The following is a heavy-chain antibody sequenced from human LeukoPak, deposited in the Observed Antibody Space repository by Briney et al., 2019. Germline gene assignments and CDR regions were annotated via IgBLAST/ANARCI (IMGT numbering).Heavy chain of an antibody. CDR3: ARARDWPNTQFDY. D-gene: IGHD1/OR15-1a*01. J-gene: IGHJ4*02. CDR2: INSSSVFI. Sequence: PGGSLRLSCAASGFTFSSYSMNWVRQSPGKGLEWVSSINSSSVFIYYADSVKGRFTISRDNAKNSLYLQMNSLRAEDTTVYCCARARDWPNTQFDYWGQGTLVTVSS. V-gene: IGHV3-21*01. CDR1: GFTFSSYS.